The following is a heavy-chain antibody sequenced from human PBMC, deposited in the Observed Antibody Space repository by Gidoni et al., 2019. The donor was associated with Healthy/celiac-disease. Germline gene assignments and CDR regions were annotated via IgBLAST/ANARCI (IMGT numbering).Heavy chain of an antibody. D-gene: IGHD6-13*01. V-gene: IGHV1-2*04. Sequence: QVQLVQSGAEVKKPGASVKVSCKASGYTFTGYYMHWVRQPGQGLEWMGWINPNSGGTNYAQKFQGWVTMTRDTSISTAYMELSRLRSDDTAVYYCARDGMGIAAAVVSDWFDPWGQGTLVTVSS. CDR2: INPNSGGT. CDR1: GYTFTGYY. J-gene: IGHJ5*02. CDR3: ARDGMGIAAAVVSDWFDP.